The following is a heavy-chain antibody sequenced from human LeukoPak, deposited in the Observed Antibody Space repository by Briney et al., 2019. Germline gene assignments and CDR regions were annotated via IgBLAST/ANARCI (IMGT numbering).Heavy chain of an antibody. CDR3: ARLLIYCSSTSCHFDY. CDR1: GGSISSTDYY. D-gene: IGHD2-2*01. CDR2: IYYSGIT. Sequence: PSETLSLTCTVSGGSISSTDYYWGWIRQPPGRGLEWIGNIYYSGITYYNPSLKSRVTISVDTSNNQFSLKLSPVTAADTAMYFCARLLIYCSSTSCHFDYWGQGTLVTVSS. V-gene: IGHV4-39*01. J-gene: IGHJ4*02.